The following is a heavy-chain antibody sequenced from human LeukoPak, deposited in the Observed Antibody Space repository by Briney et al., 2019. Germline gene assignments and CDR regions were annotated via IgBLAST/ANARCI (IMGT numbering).Heavy chain of an antibody. CDR3: TIDLSSSGYLDY. Sequence: SETLSLTCTVSGGSISSYYWSWIRQPPGKGLEWIWYIYYSGSTNYNPSLKSRVTISVDTSKNQFSLKLSSVTAADTAVYYFTIDLSSSGYLDYRGQGTLVTVSS. CDR1: GGSISSYY. V-gene: IGHV4-59*01. D-gene: IGHD3-22*01. CDR2: IYYSGST. J-gene: IGHJ4*02.